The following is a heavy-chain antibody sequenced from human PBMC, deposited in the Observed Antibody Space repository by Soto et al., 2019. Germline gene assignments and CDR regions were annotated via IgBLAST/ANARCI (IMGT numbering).Heavy chain of an antibody. V-gene: IGHV3-48*02. D-gene: IGHD3-3*01. J-gene: IGHJ5*02. CDR3: ARESRFLEWLSLNRFDP. Sequence: GGSLRLSCAASGFTFSSYSMNWVRQAPGKGLEWVSYISSSSSTIYYADSVKGRFTISRDNAKNSLYLQMNSLRDEDTAVYYCARESRFLEWLSLNRFDPWGQGTLVTVPQ. CDR1: GFTFSSYS. CDR2: ISSSSSTI.